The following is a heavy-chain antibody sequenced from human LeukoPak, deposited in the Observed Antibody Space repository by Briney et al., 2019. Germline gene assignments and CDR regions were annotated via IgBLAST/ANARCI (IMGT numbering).Heavy chain of an antibody. CDR2: ISGSGGST. D-gene: IGHD2-2*01. CDR1: GFTFSSYA. V-gene: IGHV3-23*01. CDR3: ARVLGYCSSTSCYPLGY. J-gene: IGHJ4*02. Sequence: GGSLRLSCAASGFTFSSYAMSWVRQAPGKGLEWVSAISGSGGSTYYADSVKGRFTISRDNAKNTLYLQMNSLRAEDTAVYYCARVLGYCSSTSCYPLGYWGQGALVTVSS.